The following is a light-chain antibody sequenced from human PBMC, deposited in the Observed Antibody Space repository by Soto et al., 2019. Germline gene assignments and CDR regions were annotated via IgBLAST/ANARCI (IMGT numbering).Light chain of an antibody. CDR3: QQSYSIFRT. J-gene: IGKJ1*01. CDR1: QSISSW. CDR2: DAS. Sequence: DIQMTQSPSTLSASVGDRVTITCRASQSISSWLAWYQQKPGKAPKLLIYDASSLESGVPSRFSGSGSGTEFTLTISSPQPDDFATFYCQQSYSIFRTFGQGTKVEI. V-gene: IGKV1-5*01.